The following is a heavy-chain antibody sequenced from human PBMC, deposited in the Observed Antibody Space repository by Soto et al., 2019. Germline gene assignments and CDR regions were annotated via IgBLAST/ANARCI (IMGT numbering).Heavy chain of an antibody. CDR3: ASGGYNWCYYWCDP. V-gene: IGHV1-18*01. CDR2: ISAYNGNT. CDR1: GYTFTSYG. Sequence: ASVKISCKASGYTFTSYGISWVRQAPGQGLEWMGWISAYNGNTNYAQKLQGRVTMTTDTSTSTAYMELRRLRSDATAEYYCASGGYNWCYYWCDPWGQGTLVTVSS. J-gene: IGHJ5*02. D-gene: IGHD1-20*01.